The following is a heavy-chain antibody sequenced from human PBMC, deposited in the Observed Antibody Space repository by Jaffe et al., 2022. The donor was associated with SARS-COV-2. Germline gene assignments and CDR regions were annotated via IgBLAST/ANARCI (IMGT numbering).Heavy chain of an antibody. D-gene: IGHD3-22*01. CDR3: ASSSNYFDSSGYYYEDDY. V-gene: IGHV4-61*02. CDR2: IYISGSA. J-gene: IGHJ4*02. CDR1: GAPISSGAYY. Sequence: QVQLQESGPGLVKPSQTLSLTCTVSGAPISSGAYYWSWIRQPAGKGLEWIGRIYISGSANYNPALKSRVTISVDTSKNQFSLKLSSVTAADTAVYYCASSSNYFDSSGYYYEDDYWGQGTLVTVAS.